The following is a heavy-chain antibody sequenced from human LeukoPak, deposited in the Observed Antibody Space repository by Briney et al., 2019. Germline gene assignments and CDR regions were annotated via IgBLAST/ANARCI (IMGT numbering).Heavy chain of an antibody. J-gene: IGHJ4*02. CDR2: IIPIFATA. CDR1: GGTFSTSA. V-gene: IGHV1-69*01. D-gene: IGHD3-10*01. Sequence: SVKVSCKASGGTFSTSAISWVRQAPGQGLEWVGGIIPIFATANYAQKFQGRVTITADESTSTAYMELSSLRSEDTAVYYCARDPGSGSYYGFDYWGQGTLVTVSS. CDR3: ARDPGSGSYYGFDY.